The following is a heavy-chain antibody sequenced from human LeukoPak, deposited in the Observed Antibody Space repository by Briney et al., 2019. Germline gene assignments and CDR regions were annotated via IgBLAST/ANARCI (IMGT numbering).Heavy chain of an antibody. CDR3: ASGHNWSSGWSRKYYFDY. D-gene: IGHD6-19*01. V-gene: IGHV4-34*01. Sequence: SETLSLTCAVYGGSFSGYYWSWIRQPPGKGLEWIGEINHSGSTNYNPSLKSRVTISVDTSKNQFSLKLRSVTAADTAVYYCASGHNWSSGWSRKYYFDYWGQGTLVTVSS. CDR2: INHSGST. CDR1: GGSFSGYY. J-gene: IGHJ4*02.